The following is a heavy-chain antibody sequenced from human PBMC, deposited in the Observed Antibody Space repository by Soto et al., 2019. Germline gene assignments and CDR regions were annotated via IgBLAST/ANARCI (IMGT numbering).Heavy chain of an antibody. J-gene: IGHJ4*02. CDR3: ARDSSYGRVGDFDH. V-gene: IGHV3-33*01. Sequence: QVQLVESGGGVGQPGGSLRLSCAASGFTFNKYGIHWVRQAPGKGLEWVAMIYYDGSYEYYSDSVKGRVTISRDNSKNTVDLLMNSLTVEDTGVYYCARDSSYGRVGDFDHWGRGALVIVSS. CDR2: IYYDGSYE. D-gene: IGHD1-26*01. CDR1: GFTFNKYG.